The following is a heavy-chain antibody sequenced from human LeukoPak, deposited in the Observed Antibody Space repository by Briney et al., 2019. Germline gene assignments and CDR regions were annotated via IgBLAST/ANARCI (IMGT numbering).Heavy chain of an antibody. Sequence: GESLKISCKGSGYSFTNYWVGWVRQMPGKGLEWMGIIYPGDSDTRYSPSFEGRVTISADRSISTAYLQWSSLKASDTAMYYCARSTYDSSGYLFDYWGQGTLVTVSS. CDR1: GYSFTNYW. CDR3: ARSTYDSSGYLFDY. V-gene: IGHV5-51*01. D-gene: IGHD3-22*01. CDR2: IYPGDSDT. J-gene: IGHJ4*02.